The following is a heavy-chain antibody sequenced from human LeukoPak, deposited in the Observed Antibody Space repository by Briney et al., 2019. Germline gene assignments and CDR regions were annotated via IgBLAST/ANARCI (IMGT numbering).Heavy chain of an antibody. CDR2: IYYSGST. CDR1: GGSISSSSYY. V-gene: IGHV4-61*05. Sequence: KPSETLSLTCTVSGGSISSSSYYWSWIRQPPGKGLEWIGYIYYSGSTNYNPSLKSRVTISVDTSKNQFSLKLSSVTAADTAVYYCARKGGYSFDYWGQGTLVTVSS. CDR3: ARKGGYSFDY. J-gene: IGHJ4*02.